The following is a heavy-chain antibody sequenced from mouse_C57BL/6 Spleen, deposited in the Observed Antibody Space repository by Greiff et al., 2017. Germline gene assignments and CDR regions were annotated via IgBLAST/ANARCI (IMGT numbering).Heavy chain of an antibody. Sequence: EVQLQQSGPVLVKPGASVKMSCKASGYTFTDYYMNWVKQSHGKSLEWIGVINPYNGGTSYNQKFKGKATLTVEKSSSTAYMELNSLTSEDSAVYYCARGDLTGWFAYWGQGTLVTVSA. V-gene: IGHV1-19*01. CDR3: ARGDLTGWFAY. CDR2: INPYNGGT. J-gene: IGHJ3*01. D-gene: IGHD3-3*01. CDR1: GYTFTDYY.